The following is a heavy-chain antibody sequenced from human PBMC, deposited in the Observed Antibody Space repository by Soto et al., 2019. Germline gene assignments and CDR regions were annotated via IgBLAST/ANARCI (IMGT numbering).Heavy chain of an antibody. CDR2: INHSGST. J-gene: IGHJ4*02. D-gene: IGHD3-3*01. Sequence: PSXTLSLTCAVYGGSFSGYYWSWIRQPPGKGLEWIGEINHSGSTNYNPSLKSRVTISVDTSKNQFSLKLSSVTAADTAVYYCARGHPLLRFLEWFSLEASYFDYWGQGTLVTXSS. V-gene: IGHV4-34*01. CDR3: ARGHPLLRFLEWFSLEASYFDY. CDR1: GGSFSGYY.